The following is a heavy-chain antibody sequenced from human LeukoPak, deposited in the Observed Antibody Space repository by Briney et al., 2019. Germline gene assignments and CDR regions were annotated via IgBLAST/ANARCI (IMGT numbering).Heavy chain of an antibody. D-gene: IGHD1-26*01. Sequence: PGGSLRLSCAASGFTLSSYEMNWVRQAPGKGLEWVSYIISSSSTIYYAHSLKGRFTISTDTAKKSLYLHMNSLRAEGTAAYYLAAYRRPEYWG. J-gene: IGHJ4*01. V-gene: IGHV3-48*03. CDR1: GFTLSSYE. CDR3: AAYRRPEY. CDR2: IISSSSTI.